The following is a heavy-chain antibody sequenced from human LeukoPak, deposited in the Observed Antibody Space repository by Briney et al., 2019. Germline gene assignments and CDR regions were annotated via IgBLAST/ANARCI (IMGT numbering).Heavy chain of an antibody. J-gene: IGHJ4*02. CDR2: IYATGST. D-gene: IGHD4-17*01. CDR3: ARDNGYGDPFDY. CDR1: GYSISSGYY. Sequence: SETLSLTCTVSGYSISSGYYWGWIRQPPGKGLEWIGSIYATGSTYYNPSLKSRVTISMDTPKNEFSLKLSSVTAADTAVYYCARDNGYGDPFDYWGQGTLVTVSS. V-gene: IGHV4-38-2*02.